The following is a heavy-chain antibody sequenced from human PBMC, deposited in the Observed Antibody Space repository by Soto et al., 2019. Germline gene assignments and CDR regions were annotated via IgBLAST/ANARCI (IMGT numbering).Heavy chain of an antibody. Sequence: GSLRLSCAASGFTFSSYGMHWVRQAPGKGLEWVAVISYDGSNKYYADSVKGRFTISRDNSKNTLYLQMNSLRAEDTAVYYCVSYSSSTASFDYWGQGTLVTVSS. CDR2: ISYDGSNK. CDR1: GFTFSSYG. J-gene: IGHJ4*02. CDR3: VSYSSSTASFDY. D-gene: IGHD6-6*01. V-gene: IGHV3-30*03.